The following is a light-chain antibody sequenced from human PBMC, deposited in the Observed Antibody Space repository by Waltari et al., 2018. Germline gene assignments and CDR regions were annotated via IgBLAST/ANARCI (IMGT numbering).Light chain of an antibody. CDR1: QSVSSN. CDR3: QQYNNWLLLT. J-gene: IGKJ4*01. V-gene: IGKV3-15*01. Sequence: EVVMTQSPATLSVSPGDRATLPCRASQSVSSNLAGYQQKPGQAPRLLVHGATNRATGIPARFSGSGSGTEFTLTISSLQSEDFAVYYCQQYNNWLLLTFGGGTKVEIK. CDR2: GAT.